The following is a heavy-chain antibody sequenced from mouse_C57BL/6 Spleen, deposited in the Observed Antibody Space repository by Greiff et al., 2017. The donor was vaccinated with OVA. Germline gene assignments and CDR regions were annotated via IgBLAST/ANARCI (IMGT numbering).Heavy chain of an antibody. CDR3: AKGYYYGSSYYAMDY. CDR2: ISSGSSTI. D-gene: IGHD1-1*01. CDR1: GFTFSDYG. J-gene: IGHJ4*01. V-gene: IGHV5-17*01. Sequence: EVQVVESGGGLVKPGGSLKLSCAASGFTFSDYGMHWVRQAPEKGLEWAAYISSGSSTIYYADTVKGRFTISRDNAKNTLFLQMTSLRSEDTAMYYCAKGYYYGSSYYAMDYWGQGTSVTVSS.